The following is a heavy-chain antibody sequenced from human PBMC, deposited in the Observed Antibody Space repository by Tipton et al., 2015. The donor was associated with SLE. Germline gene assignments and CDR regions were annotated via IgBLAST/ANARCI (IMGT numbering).Heavy chain of an antibody. V-gene: IGHV3-48*03. J-gene: IGHJ3*02. CDR3: ARGARSSGWSLGPADAFDI. CDR1: GFTFSSYA. CDR2: ISSSGSTI. D-gene: IGHD6-19*01. Sequence: GSLRLSCVASGFTFSSYAMHWVRQAPGKGLEWVSYISSSGSTIYYADSVKGRFTISRDNAKNSLYLQMNSLRAEDTAVYYCARGARSSGWSLGPADAFDIWGQGTMVTVSS.